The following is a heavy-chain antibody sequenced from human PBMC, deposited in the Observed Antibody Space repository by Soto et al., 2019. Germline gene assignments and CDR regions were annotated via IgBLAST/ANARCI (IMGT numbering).Heavy chain of an antibody. Sequence: GGSLRLSCAASGFTFSSYDMHWVRQATGKGLEWVSAIGTAGDTYYPGSVKGRFTISRENAKNSLYLQMNSLRAEDTAVYYCARVLRLVPYDNGYYGMDVWGQGTTVTVSS. V-gene: IGHV3-13*01. CDR1: GFTFSSYD. CDR3: ARVLRLVPYDNGYYGMDV. CDR2: IGTAGDT. J-gene: IGHJ6*02. D-gene: IGHD3-3*01.